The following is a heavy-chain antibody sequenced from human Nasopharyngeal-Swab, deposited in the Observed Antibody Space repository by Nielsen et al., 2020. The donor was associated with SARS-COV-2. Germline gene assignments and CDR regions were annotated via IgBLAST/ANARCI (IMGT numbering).Heavy chain of an antibody. J-gene: IGHJ5*02. CDR1: GGSVSSGSYY. V-gene: IGHV4-61*01. D-gene: IGHD3-3*01. Sequence: GSLRLSCTVSGGSVSSGSYYWSWIRQPPGKGLEWIGYIYYSGSTNYNPSLKSRVTISVDTSKNQFSLKLSSVTAADTAVYYCARRDGDFWSGEDNWFDPWGQGTLVTVSS. CDR3: ARRDGDFWSGEDNWFDP. CDR2: IYYSGST.